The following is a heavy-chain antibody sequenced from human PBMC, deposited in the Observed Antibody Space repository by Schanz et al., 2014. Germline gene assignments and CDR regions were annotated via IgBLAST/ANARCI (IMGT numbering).Heavy chain of an antibody. CDR1: GFIFSTFG. J-gene: IGHJ4*02. D-gene: IGHD6-19*01. CDR3: ARYNSGNSDY. CDR2: IWYDGNKK. V-gene: IGHV3-33*01. Sequence: QVYLVQSGGGVVQPGRSLRLSCAASGFIFSTFGMQWVRQAPGKGLEWVAVIWYDGNKKYYADSVKGRFTVSRDNSKNTVDLQMDSLRADDTAVYYCARYNSGNSDYWGQGTLVTVSS.